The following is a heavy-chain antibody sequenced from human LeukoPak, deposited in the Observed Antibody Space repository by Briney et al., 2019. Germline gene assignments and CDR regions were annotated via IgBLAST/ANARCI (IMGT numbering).Heavy chain of an antibody. CDR2: ISAYNGNT. D-gene: IGHD3-10*01. J-gene: IGHJ4*02. V-gene: IGHV1-18*01. CDR3: ASGALRFGELSYFDY. CDR1: GYTFTSYG. Sequence: GASVKVSCKASGYTFTSYGISWVRQAPGQGLEWMGWISAYNGNTNYAQKLQGRVTMTTDTSMRTAYMELRSLRSDDTAVYYCASGALRFGELSYFDYWGQGTLVTVSS.